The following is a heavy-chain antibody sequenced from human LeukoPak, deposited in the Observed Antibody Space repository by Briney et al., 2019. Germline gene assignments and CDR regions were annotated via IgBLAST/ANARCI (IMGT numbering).Heavy chain of an antibody. V-gene: IGHV1-18*01. CDR1: GYTFTNYG. CDR2: ISGYNGNT. CDR3: ARARDYQLLLYVYYFDY. D-gene: IGHD2-2*01. J-gene: IGHJ4*02. Sequence: GASVKVSCKASGYTFTNYGVSWVRQAPGQGLEWMGWISGYNGNTNYAQKLQGRVTMTTDTSTSTAYMELRSLRSDDTAVYYCARARDYQLLLYVYYFDYWGQGTLVTVSS.